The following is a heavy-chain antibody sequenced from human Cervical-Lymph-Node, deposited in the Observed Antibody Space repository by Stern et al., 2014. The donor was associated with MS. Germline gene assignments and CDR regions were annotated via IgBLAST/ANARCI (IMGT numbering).Heavy chain of an antibody. D-gene: IGHD6-6*01. Sequence: MQSGPVLVKPTETLTLTCTVSGFSLSNARMGVSWIRQPPGKALEWLAHIFSNDEKSYSTSLKSRLTISKDTSKSQVVLTMTNMDPVDTATYYCARMREYSSSLNWFDPWGQGTLVTVSS. CDR1: GFSLSNARMG. CDR3: ARMREYSSSLNWFDP. CDR2: IFSNDEK. J-gene: IGHJ5*02. V-gene: IGHV2-26*01.